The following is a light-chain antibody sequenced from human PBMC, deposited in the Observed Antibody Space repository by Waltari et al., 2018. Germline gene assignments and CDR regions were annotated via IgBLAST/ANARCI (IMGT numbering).Light chain of an antibody. Sequence: QSALTQPASVSGSPGQSTTISCTGTSSDLGTYHYVSWYQQYPGKAPTLMIHGLTNRPSGVSDRFSGSKSGNTASLTIAGLQAEDEAVYYCCSYARSRTLLFGGGTELTVL. CDR3: CSYARSRTLL. V-gene: IGLV2-23*01. J-gene: IGLJ3*02. CDR2: GLT. CDR1: SSDLGTYHY.